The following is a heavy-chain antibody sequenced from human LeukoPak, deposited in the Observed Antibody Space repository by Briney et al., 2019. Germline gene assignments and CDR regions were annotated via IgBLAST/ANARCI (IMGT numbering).Heavy chain of an antibody. J-gene: IGHJ3*02. CDR1: GYTFTSYG. CDR2: ISAYNGNT. Sequence: GASVKVSCKASGYTFTSYGISWVRQAPGQGLEWMGWISAYNGNTNYAQKLQGRVTMTTDTSTSTAYMELRSLRSDDTAVYYCARDRYYYDSSGYPHAFDIWGQGTMVTVSS. V-gene: IGHV1-18*01. CDR3: ARDRYYYDSSGYPHAFDI. D-gene: IGHD3-22*01.